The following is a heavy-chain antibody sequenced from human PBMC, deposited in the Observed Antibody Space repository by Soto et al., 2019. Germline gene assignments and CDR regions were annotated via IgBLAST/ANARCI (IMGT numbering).Heavy chain of an antibody. Sequence: ASVKVSCKASGYTFTSYGISWVRQAPGQGLEWMGWISAYNGNTNYAQKLQGRVTMTTDTPTSTAYMELRSLRSDDTAVYYCARGSKGHYDFWSGFFGQYGTDVWGQGTTVTVSS. V-gene: IGHV1-18*04. D-gene: IGHD3-3*01. CDR1: GYTFTSYG. J-gene: IGHJ6*02. CDR2: ISAYNGNT. CDR3: ARGSKGHYDFWSGFFGQYGTDV.